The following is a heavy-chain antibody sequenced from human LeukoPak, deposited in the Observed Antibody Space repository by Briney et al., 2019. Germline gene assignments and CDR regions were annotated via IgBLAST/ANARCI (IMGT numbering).Heavy chain of an antibody. D-gene: IGHD4-17*01. CDR3: TKDPNGDYLCAFDP. Sequence: HPGGSLRLSCAASGFSFSSFAMTWVRRAPGKGLEWVSSITGGHYATYNTDSVKGRFTISRDNAKNTLYLQMNSLRADDTAIYYCTKDPNGDYLCAFDPWGQGTLVTVSS. V-gene: IGHV3-23*01. CDR2: ITGGHYAT. CDR1: GFSFSSFA. J-gene: IGHJ5*02.